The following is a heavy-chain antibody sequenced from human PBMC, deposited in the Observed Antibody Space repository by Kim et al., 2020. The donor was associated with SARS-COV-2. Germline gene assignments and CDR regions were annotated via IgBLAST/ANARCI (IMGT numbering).Heavy chain of an antibody. Sequence: GGSLRLSCAASGFTFSSYSMNWVRQAPGKGLEWVSSIRSSSSYIYYADSVKGRFTISRDNAKNSLYLQMNSLRAEDTAVYYCARDGDSSSCSDYWGQGTLVSVSS. J-gene: IGHJ4*02. CDR2: IRSSSSYI. CDR1: GFTFSSYS. CDR3: ARDGDSSSCSDY. D-gene: IGHD6-13*01. V-gene: IGHV3-21*01.